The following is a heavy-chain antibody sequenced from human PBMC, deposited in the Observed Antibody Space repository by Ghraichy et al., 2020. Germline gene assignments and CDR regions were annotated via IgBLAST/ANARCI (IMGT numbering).Heavy chain of an antibody. CDR3: ARPRFSNNWYFSPDY. J-gene: IGHJ4*02. Sequence: LSLTCAASGFPFSTYWMTWVRQAPGEGLEWVASIKQDGSEKYYVDSVKGRFTISRDNAKNSLYLQMNSLRAEDTAFYYCARPRFSNNWYFSPDYWGQGTLVTVSS. CDR2: IKQDGSEK. V-gene: IGHV3-7*03. D-gene: IGHD6-13*01. CDR1: GFPFSTYW.